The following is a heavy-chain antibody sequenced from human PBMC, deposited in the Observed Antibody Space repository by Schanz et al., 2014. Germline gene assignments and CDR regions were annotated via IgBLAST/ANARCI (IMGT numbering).Heavy chain of an antibody. CDR3: ARVPYGSGSYWDY. CDR1: GFTFSDHY. CDR2: ISSGSSYA. V-gene: IGHV3-11*06. J-gene: IGHJ4*02. Sequence: QLVGSGGGLVKPGGSLRLSCAASGFTFSDHYMDWVRQAPGKGLEWVSDISSGSSYANYADSVKGRFTISRDNAKNSLYLQMNSLRAGDTAVYYCARVPYGSGSYWDYWGQGTLVTVSS. D-gene: IGHD3-10*01.